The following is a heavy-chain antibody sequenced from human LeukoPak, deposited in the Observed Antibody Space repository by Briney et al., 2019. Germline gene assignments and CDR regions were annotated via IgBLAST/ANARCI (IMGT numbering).Heavy chain of an antibody. Sequence: PGGSLRLSCAASRFTFSTYSMNWVRQAPGKGLEWVSSISSRSTYIYYADSVKGRFTISRDNAKNSLYLQMNNLRAEDTAMFYCATSMAQDVDAFHIWGQGTMVTVSP. CDR3: ATSMAQDVDAFHI. CDR2: ISSRSTYI. CDR1: RFTFSTYS. V-gene: IGHV3-21*01. D-gene: IGHD2-21*01. J-gene: IGHJ3*02.